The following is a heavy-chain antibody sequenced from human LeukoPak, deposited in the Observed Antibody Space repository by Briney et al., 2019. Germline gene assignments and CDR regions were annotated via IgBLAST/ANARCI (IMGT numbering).Heavy chain of an antibody. CDR1: GGPISSGSYY. V-gene: IGHV4-61*02. CDR3: ARDGWYSSSWYRQNWFDP. Sequence: PSETLSLTCTVSGGPISSGSYYWSWIRQPAGKGLEWIGRIYTSGSTNYNPSLKSRVTISVDTSKNQFSLKLSSVTAADTAVYYCARDGWYSSSWYRQNWFDPWGQGTLVTVSS. CDR2: IYTSGST. D-gene: IGHD6-13*01. J-gene: IGHJ5*02.